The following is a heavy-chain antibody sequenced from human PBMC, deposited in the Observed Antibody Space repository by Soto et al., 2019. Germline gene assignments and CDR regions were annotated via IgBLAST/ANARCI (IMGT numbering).Heavy chain of an antibody. Sequence: QVQLVQSGAEVKKPESSVKVSCKAPGGTFSTYAISWVRQAPGQGLEWMGGIIPMFGTANYAQRFQDRVTITADESTHTVYMELSSLRSADTAVYFCASGIQLWLRRINNGYSGWGQGTLVTVSS. D-gene: IGHD5-18*01. V-gene: IGHV1-69*12. CDR2: IIPMFGTA. CDR3: ASGIQLWLRRINNGYSG. J-gene: IGHJ4*02. CDR1: GGTFSTYA.